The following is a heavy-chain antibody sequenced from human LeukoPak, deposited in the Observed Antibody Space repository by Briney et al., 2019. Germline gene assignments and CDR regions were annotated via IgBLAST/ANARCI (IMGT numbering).Heavy chain of an antibody. Sequence: PGGSLRLSCPASGFTFSSYWMSWVRQAPGKGLEWVANIKQDGSEKYYVDSVKGRFTISRDNAKNSLYLQMNSLRAEDTAVYYCARDLAYNGGSYGVDWGQGTLVTVFS. CDR2: IKQDGSEK. CDR1: GFTFSSYW. V-gene: IGHV3-7*01. CDR3: ARDLAYNGGSYGVD. J-gene: IGHJ4*02. D-gene: IGHD1-26*01.